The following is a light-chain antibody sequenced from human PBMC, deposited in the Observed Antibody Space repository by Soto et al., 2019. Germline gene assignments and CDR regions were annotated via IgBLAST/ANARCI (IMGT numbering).Light chain of an antibody. CDR2: EVS. CDR1: SSDVGGYNY. CDR3: SSYTSSIPYV. J-gene: IGLJ1*01. V-gene: IGLV2-14*01. Sequence: QSALTQPASVSGSPGQSITISCTGTSSDVGGYNYVSWYQQHPGKAPKLMIYEVSNRPSGVSNRFSGSKSGNTASLTISRLQAEDEADYYCSSYTSSIPYVFGTGTKLTVL.